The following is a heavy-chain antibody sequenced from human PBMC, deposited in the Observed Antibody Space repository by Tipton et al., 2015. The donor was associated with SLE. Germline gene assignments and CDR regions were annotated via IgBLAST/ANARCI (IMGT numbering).Heavy chain of an antibody. CDR3: ARIHYYGSGSRDY. Sequence: SLRLSCAASGFTFSSHWMHWVRQAPGKGLVWVSQINVDGSGTTYADSVKGRFTLSRDNAKNAVYLQMNSLRAEDTAVYYCARIHYYGSGSRDYWGQGTLVTVSS. CDR1: GFTFSSHW. J-gene: IGHJ4*02. CDR2: INVDGSGT. V-gene: IGHV3-74*01. D-gene: IGHD3-10*01.